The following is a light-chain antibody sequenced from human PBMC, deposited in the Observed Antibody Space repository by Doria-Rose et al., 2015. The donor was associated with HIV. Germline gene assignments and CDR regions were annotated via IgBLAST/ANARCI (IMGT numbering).Light chain of an antibody. CDR3: QSADSSGTYV. Sequence: SYELTQPPSVSVSPGQTARITCSGDALPKQYAYWYLQKPGQAPVLVIYKDSERPSGIPERFSGSSSGTTVTLTISGVQAEDEADYYCQSADSSGTYVFGTGTKVTVL. CDR1: ALPKQY. J-gene: IGLJ1*01. V-gene: IGLV3-25*03. CDR2: KDS.